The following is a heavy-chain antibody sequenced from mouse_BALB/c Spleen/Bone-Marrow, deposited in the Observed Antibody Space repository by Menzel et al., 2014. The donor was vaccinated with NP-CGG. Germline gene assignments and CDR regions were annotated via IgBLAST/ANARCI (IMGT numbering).Heavy chain of an antibody. D-gene: IGHD3-3*01. V-gene: IGHV5-17*02. J-gene: IGHJ4*01. CDR2: ISSGSSTI. CDR3: ARIGRARGYAMDY. Sequence: EVKLMESGGGLVQPGGSRKLSCAASGITFRNFGMHWVRQAPEKGLEWVAYISSGSSTIYYADTLKGRFTISRDNPKNTLFLQMTSLRSEDTAIYYCARIGRARGYAMDYWGQGTSVTVSS. CDR1: GITFRNFG.